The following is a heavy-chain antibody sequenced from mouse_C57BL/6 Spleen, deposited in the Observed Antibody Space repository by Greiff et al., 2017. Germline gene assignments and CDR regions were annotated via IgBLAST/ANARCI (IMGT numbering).Heavy chain of an antibody. Sequence: EVKLMESGGGLVQPGGSLKLSCAASGFTFSDYYMYWVRQTPEKRLEWVAYISNGGGSTYYPDTVKGRFTISRDNAKNTLYLQMSRLKSEDTAMYYCARHENGDAMDYWGQGTSVTVSS. CDR3: ARHENGDAMDY. D-gene: IGHD1-1*02. CDR1: GFTFSDYY. V-gene: IGHV5-12*01. J-gene: IGHJ4*01. CDR2: ISNGGGST.